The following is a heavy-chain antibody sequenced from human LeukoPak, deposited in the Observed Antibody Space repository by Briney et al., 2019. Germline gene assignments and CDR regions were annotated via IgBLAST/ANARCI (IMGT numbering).Heavy chain of an antibody. CDR2: ISGSGGST. Sequence: GGSLRLSCAASGFTFSSYAISWVRQAPGKGLEWVSAISGSGGSTYYADSVKGRFTISRDNSKNTLYLQMNSLRAEDTAVYYCAKAGVPAAIFYYYGMDVWGQGTTVTVSS. V-gene: IGHV3-23*01. D-gene: IGHD2-2*01. CDR1: GFTFSSYA. CDR3: AKAGVPAAIFYYYGMDV. J-gene: IGHJ6*02.